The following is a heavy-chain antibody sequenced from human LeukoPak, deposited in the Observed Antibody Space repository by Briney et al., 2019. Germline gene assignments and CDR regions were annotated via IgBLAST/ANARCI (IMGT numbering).Heavy chain of an antibody. D-gene: IGHD2-2*02. Sequence: NPFPTCTVSGFSISSGFYWGWIPQPPGKGLEWIGSIYHSGSTYYNPSLKSRVTISVDTSKNQFSLKLSSVTAADTAVYYCARGFDTLGYWGQGTLVTVSS. J-gene: IGHJ4*02. CDR2: IYHSGST. CDR3: ARGFDTLGY. V-gene: IGHV4-38-2*02. CDR1: GFSISSGFY.